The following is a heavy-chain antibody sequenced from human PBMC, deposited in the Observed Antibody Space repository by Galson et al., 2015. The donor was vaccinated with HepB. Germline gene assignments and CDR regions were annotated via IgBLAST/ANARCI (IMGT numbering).Heavy chain of an antibody. V-gene: IGHV3-21*01. CDR1: GFTFSSYS. Sequence: SLRLSCAASGFTFSSYSMNWVRQAPGKGLEWVSSISSSSSYIYYADSVKGRFTISRDNAKNSLYLQMNSLRAEDTAVYYCARDADPRITMVRGVFDYWGQGTLVTVSS. J-gene: IGHJ4*02. CDR3: ARDADPRITMVRGVFDY. D-gene: IGHD3-10*01. CDR2: ISSSSSYI.